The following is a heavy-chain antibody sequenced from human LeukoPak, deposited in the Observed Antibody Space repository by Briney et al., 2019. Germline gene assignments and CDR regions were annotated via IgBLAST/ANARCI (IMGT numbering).Heavy chain of an antibody. V-gene: IGHV3-11*06. D-gene: IGHD1-1*01. CDR2: ISGNSGDI. Sequence: GGSLRLSCAASGFSFSDSYMTWVRQAPGKGLEWLSYISGNSGDINYADSVKGRFTISRDNAKNSLHLQMNSLRAEDTAVYYCARGGTTFEHWGQGTLVTVSS. J-gene: IGHJ4*02. CDR3: ARGGTTFEH. CDR1: GFSFSDSY.